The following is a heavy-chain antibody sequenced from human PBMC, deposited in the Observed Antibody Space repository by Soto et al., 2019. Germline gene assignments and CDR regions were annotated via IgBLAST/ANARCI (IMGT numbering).Heavy chain of an antibody. CDR3: ARDSATVADYYYTMDV. D-gene: IGHD6-19*01. J-gene: IGHJ6*02. V-gene: IGHV3-30-3*01. Sequence: QVQLVESGGGVVQPGRSLRLSCAASGFTFSSYPMHWVRQAPGKGLEWVAVISYDGSNKYYVDSVKGRFTISRDNSKNTLYLQMNSLIPEDTTVYYCARDSATVADYYYTMDVWGQGTMVTVSS. CDR2: ISYDGSNK. CDR1: GFTFSSYP.